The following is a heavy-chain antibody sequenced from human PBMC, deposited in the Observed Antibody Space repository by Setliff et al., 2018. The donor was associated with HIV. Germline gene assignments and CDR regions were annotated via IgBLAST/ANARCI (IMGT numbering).Heavy chain of an antibody. CDR3: SRDDYYDSSANWFDP. CDR1: GYTFTGYY. CDR2: INPNSGGT. J-gene: IGHJ5*02. Sequence: GASVKVSCKASGYTFTGYYMHWVRQAPGQGLEWMGWINPNSGGTNYAQKFQGRVTMTRDTSIRTAYMELSRLRSDDTAVYYCSRDDYYDSSANWFDPWGQGTLVTVSS. D-gene: IGHD3-22*01. V-gene: IGHV1-2*02.